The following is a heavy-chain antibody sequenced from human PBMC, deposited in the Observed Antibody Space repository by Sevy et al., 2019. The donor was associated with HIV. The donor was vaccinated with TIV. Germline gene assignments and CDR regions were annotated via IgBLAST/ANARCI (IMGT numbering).Heavy chain of an antibody. CDR2: ISSSSNYI. V-gene: IGHV3-21*01. CDR1: GFTFSSYN. J-gene: IGHJ6*02. CDR3: ARVVAYCSGGSCFPGYYYGMDV. Sequence: GGSLRLSCAASGFTFSSYNMNWVRQAPGKGLEWVSSISSSSNYIYYADSMKGRFTISRDNAKNSLYLQMNRLRAEDTAVDYCARVVAYCSGGSCFPGYYYGMDVWGQGTTVTVSS. D-gene: IGHD2-15*01.